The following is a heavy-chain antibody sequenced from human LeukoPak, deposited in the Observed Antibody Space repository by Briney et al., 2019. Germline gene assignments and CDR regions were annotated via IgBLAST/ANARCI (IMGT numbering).Heavy chain of an antibody. CDR3: ARGYFWSGYYANY. Sequence: ASVKVSCTASGYTFASYDINWVRQATGQGLEWMGWMNPNSGNTGYAQKFQGRVTMTRNTSISTAYMELSSLRSEDTAVYYCARGYFWSGYYANYWGQGTLVTVSS. V-gene: IGHV1-8*01. CDR2: MNPNSGNT. D-gene: IGHD3-3*01. J-gene: IGHJ4*02. CDR1: GYTFASYD.